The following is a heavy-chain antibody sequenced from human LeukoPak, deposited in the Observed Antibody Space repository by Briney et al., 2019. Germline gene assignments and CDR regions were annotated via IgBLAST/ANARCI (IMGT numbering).Heavy chain of an antibody. Sequence: GGSLRLSCAASGFTFSGSAMHWVRQASGKGLEWVGRIRSKANSYATAYGASVKGRFTISRDDSKNTAYLQMNSLKTEDTAVYYCTSLSSVQLERHRLERKKYYYYMDVWGKGTTVTVSS. CDR1: GFTFSGSA. J-gene: IGHJ6*03. V-gene: IGHV3-73*01. D-gene: IGHD1-1*01. CDR3: TSLSSVQLERHRLERKKYYYYMDV. CDR2: IRSKANSYAT.